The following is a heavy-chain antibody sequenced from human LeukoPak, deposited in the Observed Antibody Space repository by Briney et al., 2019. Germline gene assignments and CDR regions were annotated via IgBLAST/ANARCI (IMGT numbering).Heavy chain of an antibody. CDR1: GYGFINYA. CDR2: INTDTGKS. V-gene: IGHV7-4-1*02. D-gene: IGHD3-10*01. CDR3: ARNRSGGHGSESYTNWFDP. Sequence: GASVKVSCKASGYGFINYAMNWVRQAPGQGLEWMGWINTDTGKSTYAQGFTGRFVFSLDTSVSTAYLQISSLKADDTAVYYCARNRSGGHGSESYTNWFDPWGQGTLVTVSS. J-gene: IGHJ5*02.